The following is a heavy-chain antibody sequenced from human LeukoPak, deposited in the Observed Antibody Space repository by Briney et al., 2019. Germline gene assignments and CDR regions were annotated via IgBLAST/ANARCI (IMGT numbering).Heavy chain of an antibody. V-gene: IGHV4-34*01. J-gene: IGHJ6*03. D-gene: IGHD3-10*01. CDR2: INHSGST. CDR3: ARVIRTVARFGNTYYYYYMDV. CDR1: GGSFSGYY. Sequence: PSETLSLTCAVYGGSFSGYYWSWIRQPPGKGLEWIGEINHSGSTNYNPSLKSRVTISVDTSKNQFSLKLSSVTAADTAVYYCARVIRTVARFGNTYYYYYMDVWGKGTTVTVSS.